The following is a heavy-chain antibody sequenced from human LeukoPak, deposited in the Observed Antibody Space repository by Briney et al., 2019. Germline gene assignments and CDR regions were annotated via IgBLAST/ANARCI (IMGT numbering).Heavy chain of an antibody. V-gene: IGHV4-59*08. Sequence: SETLSLTCTVSGGSISSYYWSWIRQPPGKGREWIVYIYYSGTTNNHPSRTSRIPISVGTSTIKFSLKLISVTAADTAVDYCARLNWNYGGRDNWFDSWGQGTLVIVSA. CDR1: GGSISSYY. J-gene: IGHJ5*01. D-gene: IGHD1-7*01. CDR3: ARLNWNYGGRDNWFDS. CDR2: IYYSGTT.